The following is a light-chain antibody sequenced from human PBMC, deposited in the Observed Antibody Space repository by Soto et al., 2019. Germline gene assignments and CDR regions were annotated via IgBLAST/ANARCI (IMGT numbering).Light chain of an antibody. CDR3: QLYGNSPWT. V-gene: IGKV3-20*01. CDR2: GAF. CDR1: QSVSSNY. Sequence: EIVLTQSPGTLSLSPGERATLSCRASQSVSSNYLAWYQQKPGQAPRPLIYGAFSRATGITDRFSGSGAGTDCTHTIRRLESEDFAVYYFQLYGNSPWTFGQGTKGEIK. J-gene: IGKJ1*01.